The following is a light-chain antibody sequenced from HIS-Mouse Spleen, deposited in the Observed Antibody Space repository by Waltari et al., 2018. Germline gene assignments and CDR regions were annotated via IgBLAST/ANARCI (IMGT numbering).Light chain of an antibody. CDR2: SNN. J-gene: IGLJ3*02. CDR3: AAWDDSLNAWV. V-gene: IGLV1-44*01. Sequence: QSVLTQPPSASGTPGQRVTISCSGSSSNIGSNTVNWYQQLPGTAPKLLIYSNNPRPSGVPDRVSGSKSGTSASLAISGLQSEDEADYYCAAWDDSLNAWVFGGGTKLTVL. CDR1: SSNIGSNT.